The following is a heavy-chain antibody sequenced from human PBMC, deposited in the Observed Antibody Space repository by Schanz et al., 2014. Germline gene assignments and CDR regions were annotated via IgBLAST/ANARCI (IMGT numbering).Heavy chain of an antibody. D-gene: IGHD2-15*01. CDR1: GFTVSSNH. V-gene: IGHV3-66*01. CDR2: IYSGIGA. CDR3: ARDRRYCSGGSCLTFDY. J-gene: IGHJ4*02. Sequence: QLVGSGGGLIQPGGSLRLSCAVSGFTVSSNHMSWVRQAPGKGLEWVSVIYSGIGAYYADSVEDRFTVSRDNSKNTVYLQMNRLRAEDTAVYYCARDRRYCSGGSCLTFDYWGQGTLVTVSS.